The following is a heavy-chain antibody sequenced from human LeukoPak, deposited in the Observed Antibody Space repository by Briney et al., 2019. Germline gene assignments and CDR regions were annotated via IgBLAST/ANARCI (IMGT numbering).Heavy chain of an antibody. Sequence: SQTLSLTCTVSGGSISSGGYYWSWLRQHPGKGLEWIGYIYYSGSTYYNPSLKSRVTISVDTSKNQFSLKLSSVTAADTAVYYCARGQMYYYGSGSYFDYWGQGTLVTVSS. D-gene: IGHD3-10*01. J-gene: IGHJ4*02. CDR2: IYYSGST. CDR3: ARGQMYYYGSGSYFDY. CDR1: GGSISSGGYY. V-gene: IGHV4-31*03.